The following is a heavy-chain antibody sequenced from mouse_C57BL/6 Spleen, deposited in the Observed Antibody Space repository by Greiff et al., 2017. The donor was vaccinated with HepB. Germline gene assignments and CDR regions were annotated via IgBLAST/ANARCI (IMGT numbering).Heavy chain of an antibody. CDR3: ARHEGALLRFAY. J-gene: IGHJ3*01. V-gene: IGHV1-62-2*01. CDR1: GYTFTEYT. CDR2: FYPGSGRI. D-gene: IGHD2-3*01. Sequence: QVQLQQSGAELVKPGATVKLSCKASGYTFTEYTIHWVNQRSGQGLEWIGWFYPGSGRIKYNEKFKDKATLTADKSSSTVYMEISRLTSENSAVYFCARHEGALLRFAYWGRGTLVTVSA.